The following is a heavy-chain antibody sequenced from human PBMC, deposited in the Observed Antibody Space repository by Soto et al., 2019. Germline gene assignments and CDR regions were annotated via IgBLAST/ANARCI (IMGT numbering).Heavy chain of an antibody. J-gene: IGHJ4*02. CDR3: ARSDGRY. Sequence: SETLSLTCTVSGGSISSYYWSWIRQPPGKGLEWIGYIYYSGSTNYNPSHKSRVTISVDTSKNQYSLKLSYVTAADTAVYYCARSDGRYWGQGTLVTVSS. CDR2: IYYSGST. V-gene: IGHV4-59*01. CDR1: GGSISSYY.